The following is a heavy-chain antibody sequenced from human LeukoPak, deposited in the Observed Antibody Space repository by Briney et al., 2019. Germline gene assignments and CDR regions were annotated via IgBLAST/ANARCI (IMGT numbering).Heavy chain of an antibody. D-gene: IGHD6-13*01. J-gene: IGHJ4*02. CDR2: IYPGDSDP. Sequence: GESLKISCKGSGYTFTTYWIGWVRQMPGKGLEWMGIIYPGDSDPRYSPSFQGQDTISADTSISTAYLQWSSLKASDSAMYYCVRHGLGSSWFGFDYWGQGTLVTVSS. CDR3: VRHGLGSSWFGFDY. CDR1: GYTFTTYW. V-gene: IGHV5-51*01.